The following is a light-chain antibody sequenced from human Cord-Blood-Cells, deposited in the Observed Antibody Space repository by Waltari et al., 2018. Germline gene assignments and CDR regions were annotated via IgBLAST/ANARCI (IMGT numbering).Light chain of an antibody. CDR3: AAWDDSLSGPV. CDR1: SSNIGSNY. CDR2: RNN. J-gene: IGLJ3*02. V-gene: IGLV1-47*01. Sequence: QSVLTQPPSASGTPGQRVTISCSGSSSNIGSNYVYWYQQLPGTAPKLLIYRNNPRPSGVPDRFPGSKSGTSASLAIRGLRSEDEADYYCAAWDDSLSGPVFGGGTKLTVL.